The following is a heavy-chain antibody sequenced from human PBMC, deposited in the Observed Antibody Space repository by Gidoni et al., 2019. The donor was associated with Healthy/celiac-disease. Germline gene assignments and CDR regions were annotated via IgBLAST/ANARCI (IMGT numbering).Heavy chain of an antibody. Sequence: QITLKESGPTRVKPTQTLTLTCTFSGFSLSTSGVGVGWVRQPPGKDLAWLALISCNDDTRYSPSLKRSLTITKDTSKNQVFLTMTNMYPVDTATYYCSHTIKQPIAVAGPRYWGHVTLVTVSS. CDR3: SHTIKQPIAVAGPRY. D-gene: IGHD6-19*01. CDR1: GFSLSTSGVG. CDR2: ISCNDDT. V-gene: IGHV2-5*01. J-gene: IGHJ4*01.